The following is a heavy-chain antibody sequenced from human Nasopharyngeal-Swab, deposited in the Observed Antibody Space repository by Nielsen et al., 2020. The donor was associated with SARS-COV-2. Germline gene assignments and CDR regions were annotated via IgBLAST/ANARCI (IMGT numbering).Heavy chain of an antibody. CDR3: AKDISSGWKPAYYFDY. CDR2: ISWNSGSI. D-gene: IGHD6-19*01. J-gene: IGHJ4*02. Sequence: SLKISCAASGFTFDDYAMHWVRQAPGKGLEWVSGISWNSGSIGYADSVKGRFTISRDKAKHSLYLQMNSLRAEDTALYYCAKDISSGWKPAYYFDYWGQGTLVTVSS. CDR1: GFTFDDYA. V-gene: IGHV3-9*01.